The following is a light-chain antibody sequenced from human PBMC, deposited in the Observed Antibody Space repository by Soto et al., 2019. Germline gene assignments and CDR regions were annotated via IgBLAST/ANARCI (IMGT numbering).Light chain of an antibody. Sequence: QSVLTQPPSASGTPGQRVTISCSGSSSNIRSNHVYWYQQLPGTAPKLFIFRSHQRPSGVPDRFSGSKSGTSASLAISGLRSEDDADYFCAAWDDSLSGYVFGTGTKLTVL. V-gene: IGLV1-47*01. CDR2: RSH. J-gene: IGLJ1*01. CDR3: AAWDDSLSGYV. CDR1: SSNIRSNH.